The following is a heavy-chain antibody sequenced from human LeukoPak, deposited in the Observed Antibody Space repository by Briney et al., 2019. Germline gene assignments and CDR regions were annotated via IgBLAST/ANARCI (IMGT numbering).Heavy chain of an antibody. CDR2: IYTSGST. CDR3: ARAGLRYFDWPPRPRVNWFDP. J-gene: IGHJ5*02. V-gene: IGHV4-61*02. Sequence: TSSETLSLTCAVSGGSISSGSYYWSWIRQPAGKGLEWIGRIYTSGSTNYNPSLKSRVTISVDTSKNQFSLKLSSVTAADTAVYYCARAGLRYFDWPPRPRVNWFDPWGQGTLVTVSS. CDR1: GGSISSGSYY. D-gene: IGHD3-9*01.